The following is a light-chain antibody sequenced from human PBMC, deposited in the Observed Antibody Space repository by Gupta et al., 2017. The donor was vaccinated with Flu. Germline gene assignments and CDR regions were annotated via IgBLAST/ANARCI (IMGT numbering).Light chain of an antibody. CDR2: AAP. CDR3: QEAYTVPFT. CDR1: QGINTW. Sequence: DIQMTQSPSSLSASVGDRVTITCRASQGINTWLAWYQQKPGKAPKLLIDAAPSLQGGVPSRFSGSGSGTDFTLTISGLQPEDFGTYYCQEAYTVPFTFGPGTKVDVK. V-gene: IGKV1-12*01. J-gene: IGKJ3*01.